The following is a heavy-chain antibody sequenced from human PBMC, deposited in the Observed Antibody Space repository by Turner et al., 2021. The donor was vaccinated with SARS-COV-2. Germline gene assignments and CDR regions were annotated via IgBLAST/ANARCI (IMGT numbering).Heavy chain of an antibody. CDR1: GYSLTELS. CDR3: ATGVAVAGTPSEYYYYYGMDV. Sequence: QDQLVQSGAEVKKPGASVKVSCKVSGYSLTELSMHWVRQAPGKGLEWMGGFDPEDGETIYAQKFQGRVTMTEDTSTDTAYMELSSLRSEDTAVYYCATGVAVAGTPSEYYYYYGMDVWGQGTTVTVSS. V-gene: IGHV1-24*01. CDR2: FDPEDGET. D-gene: IGHD6-19*01. J-gene: IGHJ6*02.